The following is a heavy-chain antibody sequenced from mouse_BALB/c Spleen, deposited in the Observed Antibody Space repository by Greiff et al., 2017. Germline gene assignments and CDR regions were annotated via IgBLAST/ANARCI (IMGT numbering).Heavy chain of an antibody. Sequence: DVKLVESGGGLVKPGGSLKLSCAASGFTFSSYAMSWVRQTPEKRLEWVATISSGGSYTYYPDSVKGRFTISRDNAKNTLYLQMSSLRSEDTAMYYCARDGNYAMDYWGQGTSVTVSA. CDR2: ISSGGSYT. V-gene: IGHV5-9-3*01. CDR3: ARDGNYAMDY. CDR1: GFTFSSYA. D-gene: IGHD2-1*01. J-gene: IGHJ4*01.